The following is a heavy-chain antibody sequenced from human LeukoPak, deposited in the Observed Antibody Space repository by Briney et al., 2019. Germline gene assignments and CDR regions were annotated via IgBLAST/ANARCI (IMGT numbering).Heavy chain of an antibody. Sequence: SETLSLTCAVSGGSISSGGYSWSWIRQPPGKGLEWIGYIYHSGSTYYNPSLKSRVTISVDRSKNQFSLKLRSVTAADTAVYYCARGVLDGSGSYYRVLNWFDPWGQGTLVTVSS. V-gene: IGHV4-30-2*01. D-gene: IGHD3-10*01. CDR2: IYHSGST. CDR3: ARGVLDGSGSYYRVLNWFDP. CDR1: GGSISSGGYS. J-gene: IGHJ5*02.